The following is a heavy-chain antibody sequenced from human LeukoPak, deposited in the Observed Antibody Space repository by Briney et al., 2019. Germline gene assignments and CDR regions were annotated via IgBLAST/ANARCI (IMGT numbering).Heavy chain of an antibody. CDR3: ARRHSGSYTFDY. D-gene: IGHD1-26*01. Sequence: PGRSLRLSCAASGFTFDDYDMSWVRQAPGKGLEWVSGINWNGGSTGYADSLKGRFTVSRDNAKNSLYLQMNSLRAEDTALYYCARRHSGSYTFDYWGQGTLVTVSS. V-gene: IGHV3-20*04. CDR1: GFTFDDYD. J-gene: IGHJ4*02. CDR2: INWNGGST.